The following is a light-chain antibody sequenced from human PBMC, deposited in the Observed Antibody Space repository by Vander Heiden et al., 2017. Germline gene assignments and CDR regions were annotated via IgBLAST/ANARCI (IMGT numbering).Light chain of an antibody. V-gene: IGKV1-12*01. J-gene: IGKJ4*01. CDR2: GAS. CDR1: QPIDTW. Sequence: DIQVTPSPSSVSASVGDTVTIACRASQPIDTWLAWYQQKPGKAPRLLISGASTLQSGVPSRFSGRGSGTDFTLTITTLQPEDFATYFCQQANSFPLTFGGGTRVEIK. CDR3: QQANSFPLT.